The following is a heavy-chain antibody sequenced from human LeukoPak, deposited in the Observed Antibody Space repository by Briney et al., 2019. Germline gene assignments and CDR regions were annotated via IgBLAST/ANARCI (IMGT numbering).Heavy chain of an antibody. CDR1: GGSFSGYY. V-gene: IGHV4-34*01. Sequence: SETLSLTCALYGGSFSGYYWIWIREPPGKGLEWIGEINHSGSTNYNPSLKSRVTISVDTSKNEFSLNLTSVTAADTAIYYCARGLASGYPPIPFDYWGQGTLVTVSS. J-gene: IGHJ4*02. CDR3: ARGLASGYPPIPFDY. D-gene: IGHD3-3*01. CDR2: INHSGST.